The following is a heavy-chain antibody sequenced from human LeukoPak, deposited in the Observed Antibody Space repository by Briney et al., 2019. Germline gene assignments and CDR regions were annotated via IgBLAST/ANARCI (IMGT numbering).Heavy chain of an antibody. V-gene: IGHV3-7*02. Sequence: GGSLRLSCAVWWFILYLHFVNGVRQAPGKGLEWLANIKQDGSEKYYVDSVKGRFTISRDKAKNSLYLQMNSLSAEDTAAYYCSKSHVIAANTSDYWGQGTLVTVSS. CDR3: SKSHVIAANTSDY. D-gene: IGHD2-15*01. J-gene: IGHJ4*02. CDR1: WFILYLHF. CDR2: IKQDGSEK.